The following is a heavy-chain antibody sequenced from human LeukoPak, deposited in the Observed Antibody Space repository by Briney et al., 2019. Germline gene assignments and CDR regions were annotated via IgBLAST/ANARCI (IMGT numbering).Heavy chain of an antibody. J-gene: IGHJ4*02. D-gene: IGHD2-15*01. CDR2: INPNSGNT. V-gene: IGHV1-8*03. CDR3: ARVDGSPDY. CDR1: GYTFTTLD. Sequence: ASVKVSCKASGYTFTTLDINWVRQATGQGLEWMGWINPNSGNTGNAQKFQGRVTITRDTSISTAYMELSSLRSDDTAVYYCARVDGSPDYWGQGTLVTVSS.